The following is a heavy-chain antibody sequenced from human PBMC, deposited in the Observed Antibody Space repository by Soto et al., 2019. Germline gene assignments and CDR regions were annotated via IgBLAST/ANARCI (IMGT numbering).Heavy chain of an antibody. V-gene: IGHV4-30-2*01. Sequence: TLSLTCAVSGGSISSGGYSWSWIRQPPGKGLEWIGYIYHSGSTYYNPSLKSRVTISVDRSKNQFSLKLSSVTAADTAVYYCARLRYMVRGVIRWFDPWGQGTLVTVSS. CDR1: GGSISSGGYS. J-gene: IGHJ5*02. CDR2: IYHSGST. D-gene: IGHD3-10*01. CDR3: ARLRYMVRGVIRWFDP.